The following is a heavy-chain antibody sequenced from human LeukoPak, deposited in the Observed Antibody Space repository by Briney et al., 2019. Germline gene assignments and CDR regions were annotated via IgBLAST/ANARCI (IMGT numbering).Heavy chain of an antibody. CDR1: GYNFNELS. CDR2: FDPEDGET. Sequence: ASMKVSCKVSGYNFNELSMHWVRQAPGKGLEWMGGFDPEDGETIYAQKFQGRVTMTEDTSTDTAYMELSRLRSDDTAVYYCARARESGIVVVPAAISLDYWGQGTLVTVSS. D-gene: IGHD2-2*02. J-gene: IGHJ4*02. CDR3: ARARESGIVVVPAAISLDY. V-gene: IGHV1-24*01.